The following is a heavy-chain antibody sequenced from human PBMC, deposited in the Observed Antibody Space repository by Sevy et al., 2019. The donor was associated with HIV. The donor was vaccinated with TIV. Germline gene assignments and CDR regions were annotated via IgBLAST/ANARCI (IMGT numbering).Heavy chain of an antibody. CDR1: GFTFSSYS. CDR2: ISFSSNYI. D-gene: IGHD2-15*01. V-gene: IGHV3-21*01. J-gene: IGHJ4*02. Sequence: GGSLRLSCTASGFTFSSYSMNWVRQAPGKGLEWVSSISFSSNYIYYADSVRGRFTISRDNAKNSLYLHMDSLRDEESALYYCARDDIVARDYFDFWGQGTLVTVSS. CDR3: ARDDIVARDYFDF.